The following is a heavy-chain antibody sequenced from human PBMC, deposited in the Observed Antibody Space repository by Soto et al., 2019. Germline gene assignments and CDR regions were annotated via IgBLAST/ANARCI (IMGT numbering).Heavy chain of an antibody. J-gene: IGHJ4*02. Sequence: GGSLRLSCAASGFTFSACAMHWVRQGPGKGLEWVAVISDDGKKDYYADSVKGRFTVSRDNSKSTVYMQMNSLRHEDTAMYYCAKVKTGVAATGTLHLPDYWGQGTLVTVSS. V-gene: IGHV3-30*18. CDR1: GFTFSACA. D-gene: IGHD6-13*01. CDR3: AKVKTGVAATGTLHLPDY. CDR2: ISDDGKKD.